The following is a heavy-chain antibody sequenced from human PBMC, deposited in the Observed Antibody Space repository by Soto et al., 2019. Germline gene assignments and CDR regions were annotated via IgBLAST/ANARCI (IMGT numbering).Heavy chain of an antibody. CDR2: IYSGGST. Sequence: EVQLVETGGGLIQPGGSLRLSCAASGFTVSSNYMSWVRQAPGKGLEWVSVIYSGGSTYYADSVKGRFTISRDNSKNTLYLQMNSLRAEDTAVYYCARNPSWLDHGMDVWGQGTTVTVSS. V-gene: IGHV3-53*02. CDR3: ARNPSWLDHGMDV. CDR1: GFTVSSNY. J-gene: IGHJ6*02. D-gene: IGHD6-19*01.